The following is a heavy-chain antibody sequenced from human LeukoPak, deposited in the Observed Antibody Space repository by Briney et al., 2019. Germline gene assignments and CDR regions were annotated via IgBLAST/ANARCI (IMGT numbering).Heavy chain of an antibody. V-gene: IGHV3-11*01. CDR2: ISSSGSTI. J-gene: IGHJ3*02. Sequence: GGSLRLSCAASGFTFSDYYMSWIRQAPGKGLEWVSYISSSGSTIYYADSVKGRFTVSRDNAKNSLYLQMNSLRAEDTAVYYCARGPPYRLSIPDDAFDIWGQGTMVTVSS. CDR3: ARGPPYRLSIPDDAFDI. D-gene: IGHD1-14*01. CDR1: GFTFSDYY.